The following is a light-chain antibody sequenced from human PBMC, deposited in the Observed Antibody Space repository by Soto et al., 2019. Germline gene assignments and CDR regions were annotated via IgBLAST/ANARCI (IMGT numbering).Light chain of an antibody. CDR3: QQYGSSPPT. V-gene: IGKV3-20*01. CDR2: GAS. J-gene: IGKJ1*01. Sequence: EIVLTQSPGTLSLSPGERAVLSCSASQSVNNNYLAWYHRKPGRAPRLLIYGASSRDTGIRDRFIGSGSGTDFTLTITRLEPEDFAVYFCQQYGSSPPTFGQGTKVEFK. CDR1: QSVNNNY.